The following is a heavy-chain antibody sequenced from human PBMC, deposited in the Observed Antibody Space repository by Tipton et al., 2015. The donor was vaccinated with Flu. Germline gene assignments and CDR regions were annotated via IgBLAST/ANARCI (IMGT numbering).Heavy chain of an antibody. CDR3: ARTPWERRVSHYTFWFDP. V-gene: IGHV4-59*08. CDR1: GGSISSYY. CDR2: IYYSGST. D-gene: IGHD1-26*01. Sequence: TLSLTCTVSGGSISSYYWSWIRQPPGKGLEWIGYIYYSGSTNYNPSLKSRVTISVDTSKNQFSLKLSSVTAADTAVYYCARTPWERRVSHYTFWFDPWGQGTLVTVSS. J-gene: IGHJ5*02.